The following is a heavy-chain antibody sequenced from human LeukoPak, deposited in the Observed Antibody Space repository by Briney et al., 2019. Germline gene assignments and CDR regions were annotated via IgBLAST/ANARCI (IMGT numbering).Heavy chain of an antibody. J-gene: IGHJ4*02. CDR3: ARDRGSIWYDF. V-gene: IGHV1-2*02. D-gene: IGHD6-13*01. CDR2: INPKSGAT. Sequence: ASVKVSCKASGYTFTDYYVHWVRQAPGQGLEWMGWINPKSGATRYAQRFQGRVTMTRDTSSSTSYMELSRLLSDDTAVYYCARDRGSIWYDFWGQGTLVTVSS. CDR1: GYTFTDYY.